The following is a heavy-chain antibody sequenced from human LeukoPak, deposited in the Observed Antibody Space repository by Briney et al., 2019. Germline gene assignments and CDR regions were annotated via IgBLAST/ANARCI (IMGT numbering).Heavy chain of an antibody. CDR1: GGSISSYY. J-gene: IGHJ4*02. V-gene: IGHV4-59*01. CDR3: AGGSGSSDY. Sequence: SETLSLTCTVSGGSISSYYWRWIRQPPGKGLEWIGYIYYSGSTNYNPSLKSRVTISLDTSKNQFSLKLRSVTAADTAVYYCAGGSGSSDYWGQGTLVTVSP. CDR2: IYYSGST. D-gene: IGHD1-26*01.